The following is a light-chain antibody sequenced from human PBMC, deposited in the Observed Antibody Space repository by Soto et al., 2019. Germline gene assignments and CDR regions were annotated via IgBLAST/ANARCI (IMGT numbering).Light chain of an antibody. CDR3: CSYAGSGGWV. CDR2: EDS. CDR1: SSDVGSYNL. Sequence: QSVLTQPASVSGSPGQSITISCTGTSSDVGSYNLVSWYQQHPGKVPKLMLYEDSKRPSGVSNRFSGSKSANTASLTISGLQAEDEADYYCCSYAGSGGWVFGGGTKLTVL. V-gene: IGLV2-23*01. J-gene: IGLJ3*02.